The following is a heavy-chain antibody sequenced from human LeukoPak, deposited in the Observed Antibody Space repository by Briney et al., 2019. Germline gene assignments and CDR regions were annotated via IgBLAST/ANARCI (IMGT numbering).Heavy chain of an antibody. CDR2: ISGSGGDT. D-gene: IGHD1-1*01. V-gene: IGHV3-11*06. Sequence: PGGSLRLSCAASGFTFTDSYMTWVRQAPGKGLEWISYISGSGGDTNYADSVRGRFTISRDNAKNSLYLQMNSLRVEDTAVYYCARDPRTVRIWGQGTLVTVSS. CDR1: GFTFTDSY. CDR3: ARDPRTVRI. J-gene: IGHJ4*02.